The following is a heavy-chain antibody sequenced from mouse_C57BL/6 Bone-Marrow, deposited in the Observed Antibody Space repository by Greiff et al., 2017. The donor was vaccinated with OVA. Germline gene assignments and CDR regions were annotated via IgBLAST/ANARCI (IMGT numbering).Heavy chain of an antibody. V-gene: IGHV5-4*03. J-gene: IGHJ3*01. CDR3: ARVNPDYYGSSYGFAY. D-gene: IGHD1-1*01. CDR2: ISDGGSYT. Sequence: DVKLVESGGGLVKPGGSLKLSCAASGFTFSSYAMSWVRQTPEKRLEWVATISDGGSYTYYPDNVKGRFTISRDNAKNNLYLQMSHLKSEDTAMYDCARVNPDYYGSSYGFAYWGQGTLVTVSA. CDR1: GFTFSSYA.